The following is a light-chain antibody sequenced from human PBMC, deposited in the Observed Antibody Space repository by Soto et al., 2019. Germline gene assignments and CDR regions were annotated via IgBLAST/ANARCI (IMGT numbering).Light chain of an antibody. Sequence: DIQMTKSPSSVSASVGDRVTITCRASQDISTWLAWYQQKPGKAPKLLIYGASTLQGGVPSRFSGSGSGADFTLTIDSLQPEDFATYYCQQASSLGTFGPGTKVDIK. CDR3: QQASSLGT. J-gene: IGKJ3*01. CDR1: QDISTW. V-gene: IGKV1-12*01. CDR2: GAS.